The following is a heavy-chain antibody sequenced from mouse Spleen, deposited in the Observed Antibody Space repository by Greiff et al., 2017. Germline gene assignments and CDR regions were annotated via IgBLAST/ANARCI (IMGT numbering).Heavy chain of an antibody. Sequence: VQLQQPGAELVKPGASVKLSCKASGYTFTSYWMQWVKQRPGQCLEWIGEIDPSDSYTNYNQKFKGKATLTVDTSSSTAYMQLSSLTSEDSAVYYCARFYYGSSYGYFDYWGQGTTLTVSS. CDR2: IDPSDSYT. D-gene: IGHD1-1*01. CDR1: GYTFTSYW. CDR3: ARFYYGSSYGYFDY. J-gene: IGHJ2*01. V-gene: IGHV1-50*01.